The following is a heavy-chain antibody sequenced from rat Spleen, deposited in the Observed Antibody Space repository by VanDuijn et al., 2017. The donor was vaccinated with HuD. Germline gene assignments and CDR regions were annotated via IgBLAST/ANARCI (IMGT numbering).Heavy chain of an antibody. CDR3: AREGGYYYVMDA. J-gene: IGHJ4*01. Sequence: QVQLQQSGAELAKPGSSVKISCKASGYTFTSYYISWIKQTTGQGLEYLGYINTGSGGTNYNEKFKGKATLTVDKSSSTAFMQLSSLTPDDSAVYYCAREGGYYYVMDAWGQGASVTVSS. V-gene: IGHV1-43*01. D-gene: IGHD1-11*01. CDR2: INTGSGGT. CDR1: GYTFTSYY.